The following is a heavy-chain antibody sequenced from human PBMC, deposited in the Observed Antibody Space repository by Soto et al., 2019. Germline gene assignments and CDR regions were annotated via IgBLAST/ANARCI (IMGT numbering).Heavy chain of an antibody. D-gene: IGHD3-10*01. CDR2: IYYSGST. V-gene: IGHV4-30-4*01. Sequence: SETLSLTCTVSGGSISSGDYYWSWIRQPPGKGLEWIGYIYYSGSTYYNPSLKSRVTISVDTSKNQFSLKLSSVTAADTAVYYCARDQGYYGSGRPGWFDPWGQGTLVTVSS. CDR1: GGSISSGDYY. CDR3: ARDQGYYGSGRPGWFDP. J-gene: IGHJ5*02.